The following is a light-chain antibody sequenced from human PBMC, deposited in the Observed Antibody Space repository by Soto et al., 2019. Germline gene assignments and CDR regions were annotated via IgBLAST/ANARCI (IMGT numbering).Light chain of an antibody. Sequence: DIQMSQSPSTLSASVGDRVTVTCRASQTIGSWLAWYQQKPGRAPKLLIFDASSLESGVPSRFSGNGSGTEFTLTISSLQPEDFATYYCQHYNSYSEAFGQGTKVDIK. CDR1: QTIGSW. J-gene: IGKJ1*01. V-gene: IGKV1-5*01. CDR2: DAS. CDR3: QHYNSYSEA.